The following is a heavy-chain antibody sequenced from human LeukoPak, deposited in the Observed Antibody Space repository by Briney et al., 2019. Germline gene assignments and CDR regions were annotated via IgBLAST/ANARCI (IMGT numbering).Heavy chain of an antibody. D-gene: IGHD5-18*01. J-gene: IGHJ3*02. Sequence: GASVKVSCKVSGYTLTELSMHWVRQAPGKGLEWMGGFDPEDGETIYAQKFQGGVTMTEDTSTDTAYMELSSLRSEDTAVYYCARGGDPGTAIRMEWAFDIWGQGTMVTVSS. CDR1: GYTLTELS. V-gene: IGHV1-24*01. CDR3: ARGGDPGTAIRMEWAFDI. CDR2: FDPEDGET.